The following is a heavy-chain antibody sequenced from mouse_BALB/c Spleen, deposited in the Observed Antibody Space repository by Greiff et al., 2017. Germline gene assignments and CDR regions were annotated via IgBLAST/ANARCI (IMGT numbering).Heavy chain of an antibody. CDR1: GYTFTSYW. CDR3: ARGGGLGLYFDY. J-gene: IGHJ2*01. D-gene: IGHD4-1*01. CDR2: INPSNGRT. Sequence: QVQLQQPGAELVKPGASVKLSCKASGYTFTSYWMHWVKQRPGQGLEWIGEINPSNGRTNYNEKFKSKATLTVDKSSSTAYMQLSSLTSEDSAVYYCARGGGLGLYFDYWGQGTTLTVSS. V-gene: IGHV1S81*02.